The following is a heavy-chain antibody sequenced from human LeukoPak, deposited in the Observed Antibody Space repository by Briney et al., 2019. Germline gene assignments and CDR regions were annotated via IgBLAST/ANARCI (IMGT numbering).Heavy chain of an antibody. J-gene: IGHJ4*02. CDR1: GFTFNLYT. CDR2: IRNAANGYTT. Sequence: TGGSLRLSCAASGFTFNLYTITWVRQAPGKGLEWVGRIRNAANGYTTDYATSVKGRFIISRDDSRNSLYLQMSSLKTEDTALCYCVRVRHGDSFDFWGQGTLVTVSS. D-gene: IGHD4-17*01. CDR3: VRVRHGDSFDF. V-gene: IGHV3-72*01.